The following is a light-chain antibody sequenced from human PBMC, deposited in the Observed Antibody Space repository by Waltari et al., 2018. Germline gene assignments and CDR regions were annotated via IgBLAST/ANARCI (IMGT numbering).Light chain of an antibody. Sequence: IVMTQSPDTLSVAPGERVTLSCRASQSVPTNLAWYQQKPGQPPRLLIYVASTRATGVPARFSGSGSGTEFTLTISSLESEDFAVYYCQQYSNWPYTFGQGTKLEIK. V-gene: IGKV3-15*01. CDR2: VAS. CDR3: QQYSNWPYT. J-gene: IGKJ2*01. CDR1: QSVPTN.